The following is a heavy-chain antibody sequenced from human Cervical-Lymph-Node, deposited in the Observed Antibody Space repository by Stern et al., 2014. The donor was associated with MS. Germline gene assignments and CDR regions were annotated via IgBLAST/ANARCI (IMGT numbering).Heavy chain of an antibody. J-gene: IGHJ6*02. CDR1: GYSFPAYW. V-gene: IGHV5-51*01. Sequence: EVQLVASGAAVKKSGESLKISCKGSGYSFPAYWIAWVRQMPGKGLAWMGIIYPGDSDIRYSPAFQGQVTISADKSTRTAYLQWSSLKASDTAMYYCARQEGSRHYGLDVWGQGTTVTVSS. CDR2: IYPGDSDI. CDR3: ARQEGSRHYGLDV. D-gene: IGHD6-6*01.